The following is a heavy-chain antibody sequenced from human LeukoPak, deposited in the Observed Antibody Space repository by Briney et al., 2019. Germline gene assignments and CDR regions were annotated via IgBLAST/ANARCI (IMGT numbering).Heavy chain of an antibody. CDR3: ARSTPDDGY. V-gene: IGHV4-30-4*01. CDR1: GDSISSGGYY. D-gene: IGHD1-14*01. CDR2: IYYSGST. Sequence: SETLSLTCTVSGDSISSGGYYWSWIRQPLGKDLEWIGYIYYSGSTYYNPSLKSRVTISVDTSKNQFSLKLSSVTAADTAVYYCARSTPDDGYWGQGTLVTVSS. J-gene: IGHJ4*02.